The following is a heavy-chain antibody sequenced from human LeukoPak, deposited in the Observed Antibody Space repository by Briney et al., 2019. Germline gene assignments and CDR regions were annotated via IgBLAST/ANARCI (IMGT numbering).Heavy chain of an antibody. CDR3: ARSVDSLLNFDY. CDR1: GGSISSSSYY. CDR2: ISYSGST. J-gene: IGHJ4*02. V-gene: IGHV4-39*01. Sequence: SETLSLTCTVSGGSISSSSYYWGWIRQPPGKGLEWIGSISYSGSTYYNPSLKSRVTISVDTSKNPFSLKLSSVTAADTAVYYCARSVDSLLNFDYWGQGTLVTVSS. D-gene: IGHD3-22*01.